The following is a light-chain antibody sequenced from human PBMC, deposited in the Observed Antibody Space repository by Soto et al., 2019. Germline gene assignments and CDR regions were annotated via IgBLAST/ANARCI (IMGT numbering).Light chain of an antibody. Sequence: QAVVTQPPSVSGAPGQRVTISCTGSSSNIGAGYDVKWYQQLPGTAPKLLIYGNSNRPSGVPDRFSGSKSGTSASLAITGLQAEDEAEYYCQSYDSSLSGWVFGGGTKLTVL. CDR1: SSNIGAGYD. CDR3: QSYDSSLSGWV. CDR2: GNS. V-gene: IGLV1-40*01. J-gene: IGLJ3*02.